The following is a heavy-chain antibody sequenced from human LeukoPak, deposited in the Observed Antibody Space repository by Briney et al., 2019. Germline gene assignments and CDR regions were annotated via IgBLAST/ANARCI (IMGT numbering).Heavy chain of an antibody. CDR2: IYTSGST. J-gene: IGHJ4*02. V-gene: IGHV4-4*07. CDR3: AGEGAAMVKVRYFDY. Sequence: PSETLSLTCTVSGGSISSYYWSWIRQPAGKGLEWIGRIYTSGSTNYNPSLKSRVTMSVDTSKNQFSLKLSSVTAADTAVYYCAGEGAAMVKVRYFDYWGQGTLVTVSS. CDR1: GGSISSYY. D-gene: IGHD5-18*01.